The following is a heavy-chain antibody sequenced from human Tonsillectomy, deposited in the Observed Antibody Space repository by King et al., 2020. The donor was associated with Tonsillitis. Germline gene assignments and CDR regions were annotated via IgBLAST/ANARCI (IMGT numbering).Heavy chain of an antibody. CDR3: AKPYSTSWYNFDY. D-gene: IGHD6-13*01. J-gene: IGHJ4*02. V-gene: IGHV3-23*04. CDR1: GFTFNTYA. CDR2: ISGSGGST. Sequence: VQLVESGGGLVQPGGSLRLSCAASGFTFNTYAMSWVRQAPGKGLEWVSAISGSGGSTYYADSLKGRFTISRDSSKNTLYLQINSLRAEDTAVYYCAKPYSTSWYNFDYWGQGTLVTVSS.